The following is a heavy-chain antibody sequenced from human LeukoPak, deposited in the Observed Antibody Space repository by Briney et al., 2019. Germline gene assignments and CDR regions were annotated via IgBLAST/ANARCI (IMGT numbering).Heavy chain of an antibody. CDR1: GFTFSSYG. CDR2: IWYDGSNK. D-gene: IGHD3-22*01. J-gene: IGHJ4*02. V-gene: IGHV3-33*06. Sequence: GGSLRLSCAASGFTFSSYGMHWVRQAPGKGLEWVAVIWYDGSNKYYADSVKGRFTISRDNSKNTLYLQMNSLRAEDTAVYYCAKDYYDSSGFSAFDCWAREPWSPSPQ. CDR3: AKDYYDSSGFSAFDC.